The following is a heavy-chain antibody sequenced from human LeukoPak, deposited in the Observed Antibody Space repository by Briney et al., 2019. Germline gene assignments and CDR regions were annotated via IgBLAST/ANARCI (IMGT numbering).Heavy chain of an antibody. D-gene: IGHD3-16*01. Sequence: GGSLRLSCAASGFTFSSYAMSWVRQAPGKGLEWVSSISSSSSYIYYADSVKGRFTTSRDNAKNSLYLQMNSLRPEDTAVYYCAREGIAFGGPTTSDYWGQGTLLTVSS. J-gene: IGHJ4*02. V-gene: IGHV3-21*01. CDR3: AREGIAFGGPTTSDY. CDR1: GFTFSSYA. CDR2: ISSSSSYI.